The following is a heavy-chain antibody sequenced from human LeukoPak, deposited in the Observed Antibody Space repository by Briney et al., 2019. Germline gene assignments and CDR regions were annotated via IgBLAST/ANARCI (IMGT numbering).Heavy chain of an antibody. CDR2: ISWNSGSI. Sequence: GGSLRLSCAASGFTFDDYAMHWVRQAPGKGLEWVSGISWNSGSIGYADSVKGRFTISRDNAKNSLYLQMNSLRAEDTALYYCAKDTGDSSGWYFIDYWGQGTLVTVSS. CDR3: AKDTGDSSGWYFIDY. CDR1: GFTFDDYA. D-gene: IGHD6-19*01. V-gene: IGHV3-9*01. J-gene: IGHJ4*02.